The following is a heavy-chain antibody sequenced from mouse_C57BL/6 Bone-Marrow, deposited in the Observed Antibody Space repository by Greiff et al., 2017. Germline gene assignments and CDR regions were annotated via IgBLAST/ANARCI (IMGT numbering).Heavy chain of an antibody. V-gene: IGHV14-4*01. CDR1: GFNIKDDY. CDR2: IDPENGDT. CDR3: TSYYGNPFDY. D-gene: IGHD2-1*01. Sequence: EVKLVESGAELVRPGASVKLSCTASGFNIKDDYMHWVKQRPEQGLEWIGWIDPENGDTEYASKFQGKATITADTSSNTAYLQLSSLTSEDTAVYYCTSYYGNPFDYWGQGTTLTVSS. J-gene: IGHJ2*01.